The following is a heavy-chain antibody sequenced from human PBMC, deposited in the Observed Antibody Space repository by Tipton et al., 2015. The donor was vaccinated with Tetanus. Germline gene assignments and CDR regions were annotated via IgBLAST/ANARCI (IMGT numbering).Heavy chain of an antibody. CDR1: GETFGSYG. D-gene: IGHD3-10*01. Sequence: QSGPEVKKPGSSVKVSCKASGETFGSYGISWVRQAPGQGLEWMGWISPNNGGTNYAQNFQGRVTMTRDTSITTAYMELSRLTSDDTAMYYCATGPGSYSTYWGQGALVTVSS. V-gene: IGHV1-2*02. CDR3: ATGPGSYSTY. J-gene: IGHJ4*02. CDR2: ISPNNGGT.